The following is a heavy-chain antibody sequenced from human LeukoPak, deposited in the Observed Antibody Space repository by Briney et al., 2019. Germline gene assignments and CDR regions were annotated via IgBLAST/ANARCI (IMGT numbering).Heavy chain of an antibody. CDR2: ISSSSSYI. CDR3: ARDLRVWYGTAEI. J-gene: IGHJ3*02. D-gene: IGHD3-10*01. Sequence: GGSLRLSCAASGFTFSSYSMNWVRQAPGKGLEGVSSISSSSSYIYYADSVKGRFTISRDNAKSSLYLQMNSLTADDTAIYYCARDLRVWYGTAEIWGQGTMVTVSS. CDR1: GFTFSSYS. V-gene: IGHV3-21*01.